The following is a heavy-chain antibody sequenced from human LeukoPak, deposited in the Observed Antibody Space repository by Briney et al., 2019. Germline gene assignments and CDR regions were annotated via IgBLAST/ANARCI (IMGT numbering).Heavy chain of an antibody. D-gene: IGHD2-2*01. Sequence: GASVKVSCKASGYTFTGYYMHRVRQAPGQGLEWMGWINPNSGGTNYAQKFQGRVTMTRDTSISTAYMELSRLRSDDTAVYYCARDECSSTSCWGENWFDPWGQGTLVTVSS. CDR2: INPNSGGT. CDR3: ARDECSSTSCWGENWFDP. J-gene: IGHJ5*02. V-gene: IGHV1-2*02. CDR1: GYTFTGYY.